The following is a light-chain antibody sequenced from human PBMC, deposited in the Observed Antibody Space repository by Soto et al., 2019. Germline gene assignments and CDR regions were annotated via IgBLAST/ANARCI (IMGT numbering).Light chain of an antibody. V-gene: IGLV2-14*03. CDR3: SSYTTSNTRQIV. CDR2: DVS. CDR1: SSDVVGYNY. Sequence: QSVVTQPASVSGSPVQSITISCTGTSSDVVGYNYVSWYQHHPGKAPKLMIFDVSNRPSGVSNRFSGSKSGNTASLTISGLQPEDEADYYCSSYTTSNTRQIVFGTGTKVTVL. J-gene: IGLJ1*01.